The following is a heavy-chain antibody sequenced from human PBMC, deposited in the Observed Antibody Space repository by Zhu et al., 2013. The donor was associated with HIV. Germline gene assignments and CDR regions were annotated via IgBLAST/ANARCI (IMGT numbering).Heavy chain of an antibody. Sequence: QVQLVQSGAEVKKPGASVKVSCKASGYTFTSYYMHWVRQAPGQGLEWMGIINPSGGSTSYAQKFQGRVTMTRDTSTSTVYMELSSLRSEDTAVYYCARESEGTVSYGNFDYWGQGTLVTVSS. J-gene: IGHJ4*02. D-gene: IGHD5-18*01. CDR2: INPSGGST. CDR1: GYTFTSYY. CDR3: ARESEGTVSYGNFDY. V-gene: IGHV1-46*01.